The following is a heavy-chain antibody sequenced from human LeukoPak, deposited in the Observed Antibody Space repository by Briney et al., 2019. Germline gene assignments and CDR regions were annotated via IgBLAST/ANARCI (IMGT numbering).Heavy chain of an antibody. Sequence: PGGSLRLSCAVSGITFSSYAMSWVRQAPGKGLEWVSAISGSGGSTYYADSVKGRFTISRDNSKNTLYLQMNSLTAEDTAVYYCAKMRGQYYHSYYMDAWGKGTTVTVSS. J-gene: IGHJ6*03. V-gene: IGHV3-23*01. CDR1: GITFSSYA. CDR3: AKMRGQYYHSYYMDA. CDR2: ISGSGGST.